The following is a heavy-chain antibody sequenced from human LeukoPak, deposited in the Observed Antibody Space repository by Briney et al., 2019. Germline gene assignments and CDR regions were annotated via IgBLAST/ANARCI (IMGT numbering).Heavy chain of an antibody. CDR2: ISYDGSNK. CDR1: GFTFSSYA. CDR3: ARGRVVIPEGPDY. D-gene: IGHD3-10*01. J-gene: IGHJ4*02. Sequence: GGSLRLSCAASGFTFSSYAMHWVRQAPGKGLEWVAVISYDGSNKYYADSVKGRFTISRDNSKNTLYLQMNSLRAEDTAVYYCARGRVVIPEGPDYWGQGTSVTVSS. V-gene: IGHV3-30-3*01.